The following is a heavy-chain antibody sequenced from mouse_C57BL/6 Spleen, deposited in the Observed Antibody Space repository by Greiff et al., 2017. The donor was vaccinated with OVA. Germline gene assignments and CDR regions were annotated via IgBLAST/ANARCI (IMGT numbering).Heavy chain of an antibody. D-gene: IGHD1-1*01. CDR2: ISSGGSYT. V-gene: IGHV5-6*02. Sequence: DVMLVESGGDLVKPGGSLKLSCAASGFTFSSYGMSWVRQTPDKRLEWVATISSGGSYTYYPDSVKGRFTISRDNAKNTLYLQMSSLKSEDTAMYYCARPITTVVAPFGYWGQGTTLTVSS. CDR1: GFTFSSYG. J-gene: IGHJ2*01. CDR3: ARPITTVVAPFGY.